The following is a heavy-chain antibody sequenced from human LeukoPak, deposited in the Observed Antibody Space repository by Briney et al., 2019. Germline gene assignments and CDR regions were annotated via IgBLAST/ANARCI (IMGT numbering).Heavy chain of an antibody. CDR1: GFSFRSYW. CDR3: ATSSSSSY. V-gene: IGHV3-7*03. Sequence: GGSLRLSFAASGFSFRSYWMSWVRQAPGKGLEWVANIRDDGSEEHYVDSVRGRFTISRDNAKNSLYLQMTSLRAEDTAVYYCATSSSSSYWGQGTLVTVSS. J-gene: IGHJ4*02. CDR2: IRDDGSEE. D-gene: IGHD6-6*01.